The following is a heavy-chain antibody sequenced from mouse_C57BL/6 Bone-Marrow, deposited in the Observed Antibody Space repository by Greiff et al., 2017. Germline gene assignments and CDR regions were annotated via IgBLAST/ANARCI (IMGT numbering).Heavy chain of an antibody. CDR2: ISSGGSYT. D-gene: IGHD1-1*01. CDR3: ARHGNYVPYYAMDY. J-gene: IGHJ4*01. CDR1: GFTFSSYG. V-gene: IGHV5-6*01. Sequence: EVQRVESGGDLVKPGGSLKLSCAASGFTFSSYGMSWVRQTPDKRLEWVATISSGGSYTYYPDSVKGRFTISRDNAKNTLYLQMRSLKSEDTAMYYCARHGNYVPYYAMDYWGQGTSVTVSS.